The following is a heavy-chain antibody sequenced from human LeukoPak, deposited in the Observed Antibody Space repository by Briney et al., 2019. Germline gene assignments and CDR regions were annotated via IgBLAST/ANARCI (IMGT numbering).Heavy chain of an antibody. Sequence: ASVKVSCKASGYTFTGYYMHWVRQAPGQGLEWMGWINPNSGGTNYAQKFQGRVTMTRDTSISTAYMELSRLRSDDTAVYYCASMYYDFWSGYYVHWGGGTQVTVSS. D-gene: IGHD3-3*01. CDR2: INPNSGGT. CDR1: GYTFTGYY. V-gene: IGHV1-2*02. CDR3: ASMYYDFWSGYYVH. J-gene: IGHJ4*02.